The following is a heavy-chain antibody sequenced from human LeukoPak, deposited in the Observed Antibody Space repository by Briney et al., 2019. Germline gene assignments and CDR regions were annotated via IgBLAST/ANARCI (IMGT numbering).Heavy chain of an antibody. CDR2: IYYNGHT. CDR1: GGSIGTYY. J-gene: IGHJ4*02. V-gene: IGHV4-59*01. D-gene: IGHD1/OR15-1a*01. CDR3: ARDRHWTNDWVFDY. Sequence: SETLSLTCTVSGGSIGTYYWSWIGQPPGKGLEWIGYIYYNGHTDYNPSLRSRVTISVHTSKNQFSLKLSSVTAADTAVYYCARDRHWTNDWVFDYWGQGTLVTVSS.